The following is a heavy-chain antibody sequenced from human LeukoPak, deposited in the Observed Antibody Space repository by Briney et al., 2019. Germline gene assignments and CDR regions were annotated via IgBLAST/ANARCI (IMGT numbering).Heavy chain of an antibody. Sequence: PSETLSLTCTVSGGSISSYYWSWIRQPPGKGLEWIGYIYYSGSTNYNPSLKSRVTISVDTSKNQFSLKLSSVTAADTAVYFCARGRLTVGATCYDYWGQGTLVTVSS. J-gene: IGHJ4*02. V-gene: IGHV4-59*01. CDR3: ARGRLTVGATCYDY. CDR2: IYYSGST. CDR1: GGSISSYY. D-gene: IGHD1-26*01.